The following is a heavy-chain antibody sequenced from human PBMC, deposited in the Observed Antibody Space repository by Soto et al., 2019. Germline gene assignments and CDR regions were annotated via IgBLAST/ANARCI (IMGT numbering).Heavy chain of an antibody. CDR1: GYTFAGYY. D-gene: IGHD4-17*01. Sequence: GASVKVSCKASGYTFAGYYMHWVRQAPGQGLEWMGWINPNSGGTNYAQKFQGRVTMTRDTSISTAYMELSRLRSDDTAVYYCARDFYGDYTRRCNWFDPWGQGTLVTVSS. J-gene: IGHJ5*02. CDR2: INPNSGGT. CDR3: ARDFYGDYTRRCNWFDP. V-gene: IGHV1-2*02.